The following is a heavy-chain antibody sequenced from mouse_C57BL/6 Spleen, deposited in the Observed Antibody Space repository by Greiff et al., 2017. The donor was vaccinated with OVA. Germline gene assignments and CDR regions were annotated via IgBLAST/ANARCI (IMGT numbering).Heavy chain of an antibody. J-gene: IGHJ4*01. D-gene: IGHD1-1*01. CDR1: GYTFTSYW. CDR2: IDPSDSET. V-gene: IGHV1-52*01. Sequence: QVQLKQSGAELVRPGSSVKLSCKASGYTFTSYWMHWVKQRPIQGLEWIGNIDPSDSETHYNQKFKDKATLTVDKSSSTAYMQLSSLTSEDSAVYYCARSRENYYGSSYVGYAMDYWGQGTSVTVSS. CDR3: ARSRENYYGSSYVGYAMDY.